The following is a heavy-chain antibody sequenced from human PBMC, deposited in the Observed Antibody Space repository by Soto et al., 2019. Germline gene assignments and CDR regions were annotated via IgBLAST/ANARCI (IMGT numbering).Heavy chain of an antibody. V-gene: IGHV4-61*01. D-gene: IGHD3-3*01. CDR2: IYYSGST. CDR1: GGSVSSGSYY. CDR3: ARGVEYWFDP. Sequence: QVQLQESGPGLVKPSETLSLTCTVSGGSVSSGSYYWSWIRQPPGKGLEWIGYIYYSGSTNYNPTLQSRVTIAVDTSKIQFSLKLSSVTAADTAVYYCARGVEYWFDPWGQGTLVTVSS. J-gene: IGHJ5*02.